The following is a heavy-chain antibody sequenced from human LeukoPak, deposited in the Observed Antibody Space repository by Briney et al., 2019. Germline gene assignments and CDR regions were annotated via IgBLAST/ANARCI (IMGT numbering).Heavy chain of an antibody. J-gene: IGHJ5*02. V-gene: IGHV1-46*01. Sequence: ASVKVSCKASGYTFTSYYMHWVRQAPGQGLEWMGIINPSGGSTSYTQKFQGRVTMTRDTSTSTVYMELSSLRSEDTAVYYCARAEETTVVTLPYTSGYNWFDPWGQGTLVTVSS. CDR3: ARAEETTVVTLPYTSGYNWFDP. CDR2: INPSGGST. CDR1: GYTFTSYY. D-gene: IGHD4-23*01.